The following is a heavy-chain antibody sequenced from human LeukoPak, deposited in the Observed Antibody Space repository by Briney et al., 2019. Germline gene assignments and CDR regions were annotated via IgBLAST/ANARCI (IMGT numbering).Heavy chain of an antibody. CDR1: GFTFSSHE. V-gene: IGHV3-48*03. CDR2: IGSSGSPI. CDR3: AREVAGTGTSEFDY. D-gene: IGHD6-19*01. Sequence: PGGSLRLSCAASGFTFSSHEMNWVRQAPGKGLEWVSYIGSSGSPIYYADSVKGRFTISRDNAKNSLYLQMNSLRAEDTAVYYCAREVAGTGTSEFDYWGQGTLVTVSS. J-gene: IGHJ4*02.